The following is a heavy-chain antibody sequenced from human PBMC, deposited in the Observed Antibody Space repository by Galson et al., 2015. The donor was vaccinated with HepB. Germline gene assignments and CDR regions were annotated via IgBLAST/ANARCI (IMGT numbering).Heavy chain of an antibody. V-gene: IGHV3-23*01. J-gene: IGHJ3*02. Sequence: SLRLSCATSGFTFSNYAMSWVRQAPGTGLEWVSSISVGGNSAYYADSVKGRFTISRDTSKNTLYLQMNSLRAEDTAVYYCAKTQREFCGTTNCYANAAFDIWGQGTLVTVSS. CDR3: AKTQREFCGTTNCYANAAFDI. D-gene: IGHD2-2*01. CDR2: ISVGGNSA. CDR1: GFTFSNYA.